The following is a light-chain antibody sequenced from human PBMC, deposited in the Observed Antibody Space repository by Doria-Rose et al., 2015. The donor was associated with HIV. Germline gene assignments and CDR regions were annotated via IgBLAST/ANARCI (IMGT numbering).Light chain of an antibody. CDR1: QSVSSN. V-gene: IGKV3-15*01. CDR3: QQYNNRPPA. J-gene: IGKJ3*01. CDR2: GAS. Sequence: CRASQSVSSNLVWYQQKPGQAPRLLIYGASTRATGIPDGFSGSGSGTGFTLTISTMQSEDFAVYYCQQYNNRPPAFGPGTKVDVK.